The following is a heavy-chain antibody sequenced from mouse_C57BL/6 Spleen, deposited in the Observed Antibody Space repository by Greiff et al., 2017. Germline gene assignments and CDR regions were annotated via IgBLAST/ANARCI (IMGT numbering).Heavy chain of an antibody. CDR3: ASWDYYGSSWGY. CDR2: ISYDGSN. D-gene: IGHD1-1*01. V-gene: IGHV3-6*01. J-gene: IGHJ2*01. Sequence: DVKLQESGPGLVKPSQSLSLTCSVTGYSITSGYYWNWIRQFPGNKLEWMGYISYDGSNNYNPSLKNRISITRDTSKNQFFLKLNSVTTEDTATYYCASWDYYGSSWGYWGQGTTLTVSS. CDR1: GYSITSGYY.